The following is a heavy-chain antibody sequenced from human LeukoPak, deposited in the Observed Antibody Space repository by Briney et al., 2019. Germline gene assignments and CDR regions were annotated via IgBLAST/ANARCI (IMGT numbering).Heavy chain of an antibody. J-gene: IGHJ6*02. CDR2: IYYSGTT. Sequence: SETLSLTCTVSGDSISSSNYFWGWIRQPPGRGLEWIGTIYYSGTTYHNPSLKSRVTISVDTSKNQFSLKLSSVTAADTAVYYCARHLKRGSYYYYGMDVWGQGTTATVSS. D-gene: IGHD1-26*01. CDR3: ARHLKRGSYYYYGMDV. CDR1: GDSISSSNYF. V-gene: IGHV4-39*01.